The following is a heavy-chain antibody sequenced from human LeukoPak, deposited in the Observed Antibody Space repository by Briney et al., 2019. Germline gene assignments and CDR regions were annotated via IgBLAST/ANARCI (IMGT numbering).Heavy chain of an antibody. J-gene: IGHJ4*02. Sequence: GRSLRLSCAASGFTFSSYGMHWVRQAPGKGLEWVAVISYDGSNKYYADSVKGRSTISRDNSKNTLYLQMNSLRAEDTAVYYCAKVGFGELLPDYWGQGTLVTVSS. V-gene: IGHV3-30*18. CDR2: ISYDGSNK. CDR3: AKVGFGELLPDY. CDR1: GFTFSSYG. D-gene: IGHD3-10*01.